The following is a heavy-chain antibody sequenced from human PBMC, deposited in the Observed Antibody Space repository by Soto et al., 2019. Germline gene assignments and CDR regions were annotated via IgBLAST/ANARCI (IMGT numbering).Heavy chain of an antibody. CDR1: GGSISSGDYY. J-gene: IGHJ6*02. V-gene: IGHV4-30-4*01. Sequence: QVQLQESGPGLVKPSQTLSLTCTVSGGSISSGDYYWSWIRQPPGKGLEWIGYIYYSGSTYYNPSLKSRVTISVDTSKHQFSLKLSSRTAADTAVYYWARAPNTYQQPMDVWGQGTTVTVSS. D-gene: IGHD2-2*01. CDR3: ARAPNTYQQPMDV. CDR2: IYYSGST.